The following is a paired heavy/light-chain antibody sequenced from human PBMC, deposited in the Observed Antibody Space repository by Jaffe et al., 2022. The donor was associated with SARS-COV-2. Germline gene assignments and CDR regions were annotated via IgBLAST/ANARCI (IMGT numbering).Heavy chain of an antibody. CDR3: ALDTVTPNNFDY. J-gene: IGHJ4*02. CDR2: ISSSSGTK. Sequence: EVQLVESGGGLVQPGGSLRLSCAGSGFMFIDHTMHWVRQAPGKGLEWVAFISSSSGTKYYADSVKGRFTISRDNAGNSLYLQMNSLRAEDTAVYYCALDTVTPNNFDYWGQGTLVTVSS. V-gene: IGHV3-48*01. D-gene: IGHD4-17*01. CDR1: GFMFIDHT.
Light chain of an antibody. CDR1: QTISNY. CDR3: QQCYRFPLT. CDR2: TAS. J-gene: IGKJ4*01. Sequence: DIQMTQSPSSLSASVGDRVTITCRASQTISNYLNWYRQKPGKAPQLLISTASSLQSGVPSTFSGSGSGTDFTLTISSLQPEDFATYYCQQCYRFPLTFGGGTKVEI. V-gene: IGKV1-39*01.